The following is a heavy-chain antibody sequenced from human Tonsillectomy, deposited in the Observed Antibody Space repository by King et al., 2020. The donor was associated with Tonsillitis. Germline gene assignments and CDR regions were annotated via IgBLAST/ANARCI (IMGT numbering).Heavy chain of an antibody. J-gene: IGHJ6*03. CDR2: INHSGST. V-gene: IGHV4-34*01. Sequence: VQLQQWGAGLLKPSETLSLPCAVYGGSFSGYYWSWIRQPPGKGLEWIGEINHSGSTNYNPSLKSRITISVDTSKNQISLNVNSVTAADTAVYFCARGGGDYYMYVWGKGTTVTVSS. CDR3: ARGGGDYYMYV. CDR1: GGSFSGYY.